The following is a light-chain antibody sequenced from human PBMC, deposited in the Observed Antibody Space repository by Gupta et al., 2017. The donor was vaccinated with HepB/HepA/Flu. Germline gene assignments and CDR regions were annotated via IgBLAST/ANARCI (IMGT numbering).Light chain of an antibody. CDR3: QQYYSTPRT. V-gene: IGKV4-1*01. J-gene: IGKJ1*01. CDR1: QSVLYSSNNKNY. Sequence: DIGMTQSPVSLAVSLGERATINCKSSQSVLYSSNNKNYLAWYQQKPGQPTKLLIYWASTRESGVPDRFSGSGSGTDFTLTISSLEAEDVAVYYCQQYYSTPRTFGQGTKVEIK. CDR2: WAS.